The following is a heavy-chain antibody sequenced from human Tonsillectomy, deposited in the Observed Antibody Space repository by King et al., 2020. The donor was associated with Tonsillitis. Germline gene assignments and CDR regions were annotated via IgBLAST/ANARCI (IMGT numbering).Heavy chain of an antibody. CDR3: ARGKYYYDSSGYYLFDS. J-gene: IGHJ4*02. D-gene: IGHD3-22*01. V-gene: IGHV4-59*01. CDR1: GGSISTYY. CDR2: IYYSWST. Sequence: QLQESGPGLVKPSETLSLTCTVSGGSISTYYWSWIRQPPGKGLEWLGYIYYSWSTKYSPSLKSRVTISVDTSKNQFSLKLSSVIAADTAVYYCARGKYYYDSSGYYLFDSWGQGTLVTVSS.